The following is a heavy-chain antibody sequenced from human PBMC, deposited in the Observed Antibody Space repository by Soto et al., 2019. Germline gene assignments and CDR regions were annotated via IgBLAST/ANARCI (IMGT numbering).Heavy chain of an antibody. J-gene: IGHJ4*02. CDR2: IYYSGST. CDR3: ARDRVTTQAFDY. Sequence: SETLSLTCTVSGGSISSGDYYWSWIRQPPWKGLEWIGYIYYSGSTYYNPSLKSRVTISVDTSKNQFSLKLSSVTAADTAVYYCARDRVTTQAFDYWGQGXLVTVSS. D-gene: IGHD4-17*01. V-gene: IGHV4-30-4*01. CDR1: GGSISSGDYY.